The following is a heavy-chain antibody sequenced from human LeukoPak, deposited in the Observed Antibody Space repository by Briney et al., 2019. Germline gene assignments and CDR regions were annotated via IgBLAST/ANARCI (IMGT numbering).Heavy chain of an antibody. J-gene: IGHJ1*01. CDR2: INPNSGGT. CDR1: GYTFTGYY. V-gene: IGHV1-2*02. CDR3: VREKEQQLVFEPPLKYFQH. D-gene: IGHD6-13*01. Sequence: ASVKVSCKASGYTFTGYYMHWVRQAPGQELEWMGWINPNSGGTNYAQKFQGRVTMTRDTSISTAYMELSRLRSDDTAVYYCVREKEQQLVFEPPLKYFQHWGQGTLVTVSS.